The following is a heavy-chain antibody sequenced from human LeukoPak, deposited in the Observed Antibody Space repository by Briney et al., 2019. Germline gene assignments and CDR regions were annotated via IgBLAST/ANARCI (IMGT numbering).Heavy chain of an antibody. D-gene: IGHD1-26*01. V-gene: IGHV3-7*04. Sequence: PGGSLRLSCEVSVFTLANYWMSWVRQAPGKGLEWVANIKQDGREKYYVDSVKGRFTISRDNAKNSLYLQMNTLRAEDTAVYYCAREVGATNAFDIWGQGTMVTVSS. CDR1: VFTLANYW. CDR3: AREVGATNAFDI. CDR2: IKQDGREK. J-gene: IGHJ3*02.